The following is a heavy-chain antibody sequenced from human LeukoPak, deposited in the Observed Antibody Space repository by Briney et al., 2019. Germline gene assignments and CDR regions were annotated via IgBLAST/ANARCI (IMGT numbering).Heavy chain of an antibody. Sequence: SETLSLTCALYGGSFSGYYWGWIRQPPGKGLEWIGEINHSGSTNYNPSLKSRVTISVDTSKNQFSLKLSSVTAADTAVYYCARGLCSGGTCPWGYYFDYWGQGTLVTVSS. CDR2: INHSGST. CDR3: ARGLCSGGTCPWGYYFDY. CDR1: GGSFSGYY. D-gene: IGHD2-15*01. J-gene: IGHJ4*02. V-gene: IGHV4-34*01.